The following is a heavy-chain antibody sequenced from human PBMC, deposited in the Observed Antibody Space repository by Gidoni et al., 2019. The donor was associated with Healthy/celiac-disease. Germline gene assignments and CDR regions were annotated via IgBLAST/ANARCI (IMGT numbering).Heavy chain of an antibody. V-gene: IGHV5-51*01. CDR1: GYSFTSYW. Sequence: EVQLVQSGAEVQKPGESLKISCKGSGYSFTSYWIGWVRQMHGKGMEWMGSIYPGDSDTRYSPSFQSQVTISADKSISTAYLQWSSLKASDTAMYYCARLRYCGGDCYSGDFDYWGQGTLVTVSA. D-gene: IGHD2-21*02. CDR2: IYPGDSDT. CDR3: ARLRYCGGDCYSGDFDY. J-gene: IGHJ4*02.